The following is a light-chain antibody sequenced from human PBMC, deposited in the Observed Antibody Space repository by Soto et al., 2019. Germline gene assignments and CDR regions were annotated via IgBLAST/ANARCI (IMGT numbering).Light chain of an antibody. CDR2: EVT. Sequence: QSALAQPASVSGSPGQSITTSCTGTSSDVGSYNLVSWYQHHPGKAPKVIIYEVTKRLSGVSHRFSASRSANTASLTISGLQADDEADYYCCSYGGRNTYVFGTGTKLTVL. CDR1: SSDVGSYNL. J-gene: IGLJ1*01. CDR3: CSYGGRNTYV. V-gene: IGLV2-23*02.